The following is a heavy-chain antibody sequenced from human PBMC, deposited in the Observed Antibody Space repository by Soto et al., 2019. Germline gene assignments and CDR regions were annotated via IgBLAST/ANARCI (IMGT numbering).Heavy chain of an antibody. CDR1: GFTFISYG. CDR3: AKDYSSSPGSYFDY. Sequence: WGSLRLSCAASGFTFISYGIHFFRHSPGKGLEWVAVISYDGSNKYYADSVKGRFTISRDNSKNTLYLQMNSLRAEDTAVYYCAKDYSSSPGSYFDYWGQGTLVTVSS. V-gene: IGHV3-30*18. D-gene: IGHD6-6*01. CDR2: ISYDGSNK. J-gene: IGHJ4*02.